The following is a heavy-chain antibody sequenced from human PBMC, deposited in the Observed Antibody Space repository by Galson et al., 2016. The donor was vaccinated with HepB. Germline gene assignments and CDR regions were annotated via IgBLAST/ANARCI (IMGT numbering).Heavy chain of an antibody. Sequence: SLRLCCAASGLTFSSSWMHWVRQAPGKGMGWVSRINSAVSKTTYEDSVKGRCTISRDNAKNTLYLQMNSLRAEDTAVYYCARGGGYYYFDYWGQGNLVTVSS. CDR3: ARGGGYYYFDY. J-gene: IGHJ4*02. D-gene: IGHD2-21*01. CDR1: GLTFSSSW. V-gene: IGHV3-74*03. CDR2: INSAVSKT.